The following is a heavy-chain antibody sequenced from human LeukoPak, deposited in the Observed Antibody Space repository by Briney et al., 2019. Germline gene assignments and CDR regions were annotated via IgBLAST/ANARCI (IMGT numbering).Heavy chain of an antibody. CDR2: INGDGSWT. V-gene: IGHV3-74*01. D-gene: IGHD2-2*01. J-gene: IGHJ4*02. CDR1: GNYW. CDR3: VSFYETY. Sequence: GGSLRLSCAASGNYWMHWVRQAPGKGLVWVSHINGDGSWTTYADSVKGRSTISKDNAKNTVYLQMNNLRAEDTAVYYCVSFYETYWGRGTLVTVSS.